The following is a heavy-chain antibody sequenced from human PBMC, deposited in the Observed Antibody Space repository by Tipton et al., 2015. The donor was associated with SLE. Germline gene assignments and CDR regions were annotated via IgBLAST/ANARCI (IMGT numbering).Heavy chain of an antibody. J-gene: IGHJ5*02. CDR3: ARDSSGGYNWFDP. D-gene: IGHD3-22*01. Sequence: GLVKPSETLSLTCTVSGGSIISYYWTWIRQPPGKGLEWIGFSYYNGNTKSNPSLKSRVIISVDTSKNQFSLKLNSVTAADTAVYYCARDSSGGYNWFDPWGQGTLVTVSS. CDR1: GGSIISYY. CDR2: SYYNGNT. V-gene: IGHV4-59*12.